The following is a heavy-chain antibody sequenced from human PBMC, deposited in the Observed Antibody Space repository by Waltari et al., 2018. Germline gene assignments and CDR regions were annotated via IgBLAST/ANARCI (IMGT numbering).Heavy chain of an antibody. Sequence: QVQLVESGGGVVQPGRSLRLSCAASGFTFRSYGMHWVRQAPGKGLEWVAVISYDGSNKNYADSVKGRFTISRDNSKNTLYLQMNSLRAEDTAVYYCAKEGQLVDYWGQGTLVTVSS. CDR2: ISYDGSNK. D-gene: IGHD6-13*01. J-gene: IGHJ4*02. V-gene: IGHV3-30*18. CDR1: GFTFRSYG. CDR3: AKEGQLVDY.